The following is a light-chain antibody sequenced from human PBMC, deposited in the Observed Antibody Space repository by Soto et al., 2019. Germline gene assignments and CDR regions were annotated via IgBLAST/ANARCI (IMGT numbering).Light chain of an antibody. V-gene: IGLV2-11*01. CDR2: DVS. J-gene: IGLJ1*01. CDR3: CSYAGSYTPLYV. Sequence: QSVLTQPRSVSGSPGQSVTISCTGTSSDVGGYNYVSWYQQHPGKAPKLMIYDVSKRPSGVPDRFSGSKSGNTASLTISGLQAEDEADYYRCSYAGSYTPLYVFGTGTKVTVL. CDR1: SSDVGGYNY.